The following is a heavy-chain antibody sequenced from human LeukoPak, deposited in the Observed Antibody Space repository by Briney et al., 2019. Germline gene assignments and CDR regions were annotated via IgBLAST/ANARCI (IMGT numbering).Heavy chain of an antibody. D-gene: IGHD7-27*01. V-gene: IGHV4-59*01. J-gene: IGHJ4*02. CDR2: IYYSGST. Sequence: PSETLSLTCTVSGGSISSYYWSWIRQPPGKGLEWIGYIYYSGSTNYNPSLKSRVTISVDTSKNQFSLKLSSVTAADTAVYYCARETGNVELDYWGQGTLVTVSS. CDR1: GGSISSYY. CDR3: ARETGNVELDY.